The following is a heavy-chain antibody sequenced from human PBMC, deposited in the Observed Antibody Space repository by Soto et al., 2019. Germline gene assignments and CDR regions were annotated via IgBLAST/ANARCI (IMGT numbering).Heavy chain of an antibody. Sequence: QVQLVESGGGVVQPGRSLRLSCAASGFTFSSYAMHWVRQAPGKGLEWVAVISYDGSNKYYADSVKGRFTISRDNSKNALDLQMNSLRAEDTAVYYCARDLRPYYFYGMDVWGQGTTVTVSS. J-gene: IGHJ6*02. V-gene: IGHV3-30-3*01. CDR2: ISYDGSNK. CDR3: ARDLRPYYFYGMDV. CDR1: GFTFSSYA.